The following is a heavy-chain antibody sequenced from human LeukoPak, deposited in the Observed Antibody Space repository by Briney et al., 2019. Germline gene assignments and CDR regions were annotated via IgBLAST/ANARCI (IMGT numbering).Heavy chain of an antibody. CDR1: GFTFSNYA. CDR2: ISGSGAAT. Sequence: GGSLRLSCAASGFTFSNYAMSWVRQAPGKGLEWVSAISGSGAATFNADSVKGRFTISRDNSKNTLYLQMNSLRAEDTAVYYCAKDLSSGWYPYYFDFWGRGTLVTVSS. CDR3: AKDLSSGWYPYYFDF. V-gene: IGHV3-23*01. J-gene: IGHJ4*02. D-gene: IGHD6-19*01.